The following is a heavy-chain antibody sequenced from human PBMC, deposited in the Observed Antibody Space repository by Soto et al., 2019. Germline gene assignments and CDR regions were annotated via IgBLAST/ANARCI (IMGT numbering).Heavy chain of an antibody. CDR3: ARGYYGGNSGRGGYFGY. J-gene: IGHJ4*02. V-gene: IGHV3-53*01. CDR2: IYSGGST. CDR1: GFTVSSNY. Sequence: SGGSLRLSCATSGFTVSSNYMSWVRQAPGKGLEWVSVIYSGGSTYYADSVKGRFTISRDNSKNTLYLQMNSLRAEDTAVYYCARGYYGGNSGRGGYFGYWGQGTLVTVSS. D-gene: IGHD4-17*01.